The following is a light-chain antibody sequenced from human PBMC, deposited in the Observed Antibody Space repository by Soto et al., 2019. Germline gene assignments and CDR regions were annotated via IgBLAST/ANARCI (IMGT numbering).Light chain of an antibody. V-gene: IGKV3-20*01. J-gene: IGKJ4*01. CDR3: QQFNV. Sequence: EIVLTQSPGTLSLSPGERATLSCRASQSVSNNYLAWYQQKPGKAPKLLIYDASSLESGVPSRFSGSGSGTDFTLTISSLQPEDFATYYCQQFNVFGGGTKVDIK. CDR2: DAS. CDR1: QSVSNNY.